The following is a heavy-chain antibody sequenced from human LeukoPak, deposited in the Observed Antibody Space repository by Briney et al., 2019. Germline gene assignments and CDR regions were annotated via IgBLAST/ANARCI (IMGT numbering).Heavy chain of an antibody. V-gene: IGHV3-48*01. CDR3: ARVGGDDYFDY. CDR1: GFTFSSYS. CDR2: ISSSSSTI. J-gene: IGHJ4*02. D-gene: IGHD4-17*01. Sequence: PGGSLRLSCAASGFTFSSYSMNWVRQAPGKGLEWVSYISSSSSTIYYADSVKGRFTISRDNAKNSLYLQMNSLRAEDTAVYYCARVGGDDYFDYWGQGTLVTVSS.